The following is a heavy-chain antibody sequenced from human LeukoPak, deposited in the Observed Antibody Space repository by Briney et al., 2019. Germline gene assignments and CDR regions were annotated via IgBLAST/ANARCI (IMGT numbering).Heavy chain of an antibody. CDR3: ASRPAGNTSYGVFDY. J-gene: IGHJ4*02. CDR1: GSSINSHY. V-gene: IGHV4-59*11. Sequence: SETLSLTCSVSGSSINSHYWSWIRQSPGKGLEWIGYVFNGGSTNYNPSLKSRVTMSLDTSRDQFSLRLSSVTAADTAIYYCASRPAGNTSYGVFDYWSQGTLVTVSS. CDR2: VFNGGST. D-gene: IGHD6-6*01.